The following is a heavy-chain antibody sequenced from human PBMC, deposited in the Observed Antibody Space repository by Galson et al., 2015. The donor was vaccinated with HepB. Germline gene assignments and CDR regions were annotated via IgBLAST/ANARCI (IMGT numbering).Heavy chain of an antibody. CDR3: ARPKGYNTASESHFPGMYAFDL. D-gene: IGHD2-8*01. J-gene: IGHJ3*01. CDR1: GGSISSSSYY. V-gene: IGHV4-39*01. Sequence: SETLSLTCTVSGGSISSSSYYWGWIRQPPGEGLEWIGSIYNSGTTYSNPSLESRVTMSVDTSKNQFSLKVNSVTAADTAVYYCARPKGYNTASESHFPGMYAFDLWGQGTMVTASS. CDR2: IYNSGTT.